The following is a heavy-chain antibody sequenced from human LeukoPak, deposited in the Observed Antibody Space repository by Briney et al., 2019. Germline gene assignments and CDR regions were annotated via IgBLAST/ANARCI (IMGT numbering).Heavy chain of an antibody. CDR3: ARHVSVGYSSPLNAFDI. CDR1: GGSISSSSYY. D-gene: IGHD6-13*01. Sequence: PSETLSLTCTVSGGSISSSSYYWGWIRQPPGKGLEWIGSIYYSGSTYYNPSLKSRVTISVDTSKNQFSLKLSSVTAADTAVYYCARHVSVGYSSPLNAFDIWGQGTMVTVSS. J-gene: IGHJ3*02. V-gene: IGHV4-39*01. CDR2: IYYSGST.